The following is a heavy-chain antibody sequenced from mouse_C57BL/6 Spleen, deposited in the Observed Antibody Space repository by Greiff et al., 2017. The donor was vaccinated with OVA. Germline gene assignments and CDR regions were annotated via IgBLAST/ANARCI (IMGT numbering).Heavy chain of an antibody. V-gene: IGHV1-26*01. Sequence: VQLQQSGPELVKPGASVKISCKASGYTFTDYYMNWVKQSHGKSLEWIGDINPNNGGTNYNQKFKGKATLTVDKSSSTAYMELRSLTSEDTAVYYCARRGYDYDDYFDYWGQGTTLTVSS. CDR2: INPNNGGT. J-gene: IGHJ2*01. D-gene: IGHD2-4*01. CDR3: ARRGYDYDDYFDY. CDR1: GYTFTDYY.